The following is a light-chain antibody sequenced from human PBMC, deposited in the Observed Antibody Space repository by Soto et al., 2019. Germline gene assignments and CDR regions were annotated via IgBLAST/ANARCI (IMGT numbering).Light chain of an antibody. CDR1: QGISSW. CDR3: QHYNSYSEA. V-gene: IGKV1D-16*01. Sequence: DIQMTPSPSSVSASVGDRVTITCRASQGISSWLAWYQQKPEKAPKLVIYDASSLQSGVPSRFSGSGSGTDFTLTISSLQPEDFATYYCQHYNSYSEAFGQGTKVDIK. J-gene: IGKJ1*01. CDR2: DAS.